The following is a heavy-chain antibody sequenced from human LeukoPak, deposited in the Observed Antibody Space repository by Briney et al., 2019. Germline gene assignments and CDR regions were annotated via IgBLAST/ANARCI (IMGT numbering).Heavy chain of an antibody. CDR2: INPSGGST. V-gene: IGHV1-46*01. J-gene: IGHJ5*02. Sequence: GASVKVSCKDSGYTFTSYYMHWVRQAPGQGVEGMGIINPSGGSTSYAQKFQGRVTMTSDTSTITVYMELSSLRSEDTAVYYCARDGEVITYNCFDPWGQGTLVTVSS. CDR3: ARDGEVITYNCFDP. CDR1: GYTFTSYY. D-gene: IGHD3-22*01.